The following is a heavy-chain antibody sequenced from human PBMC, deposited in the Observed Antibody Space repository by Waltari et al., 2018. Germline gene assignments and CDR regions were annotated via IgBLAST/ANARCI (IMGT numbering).Heavy chain of an antibody. V-gene: IGHV4-39*01. J-gene: IGHJ5*02. CDR1: GGSISRSSYY. Sequence: QLQLQESGPTLVKPSETLSLTCTVSGGSISRSSYYWGWIRQPPGKGLEWIGSIYYSGTTNYTPTLAGRVTISGDTSKNEFSLKLSSVTAADTAVYYCVRHWKRNGYRFDPWGQGTLVTVSS. D-gene: IGHD5-12*01. CDR2: IYYSGTT. CDR3: VRHWKRNGYRFDP.